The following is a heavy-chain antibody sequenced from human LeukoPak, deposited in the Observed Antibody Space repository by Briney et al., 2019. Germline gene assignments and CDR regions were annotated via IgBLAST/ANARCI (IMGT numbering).Heavy chain of an antibody. CDR1: GYTFTSYG. CDR2: ISAYNGNT. D-gene: IGHD3-22*01. CDR3: ARGSPPRRNYDSRGYYSYYFDY. J-gene: IGHJ4*02. V-gene: IGHV1-18*01. Sequence: ASVKVSCNASGYTFTSYGISWVRQAPGQGLEWMGWISAYNGNTNYAQKLQGRVTMTTDTSTSTAYMELRSLRSDDTAVYYCARGSPPRRNYDSRGYYSYYFDYWGQGTLVTVSS.